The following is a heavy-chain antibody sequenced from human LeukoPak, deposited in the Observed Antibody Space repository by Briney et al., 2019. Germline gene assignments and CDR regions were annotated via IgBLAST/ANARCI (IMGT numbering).Heavy chain of an antibody. V-gene: IGHV3-23*01. CDR2: INGVGGST. Sequence: GGSLRLSCAASGFTFTSYAMSWARQAPGKGLEWVSSINGVGGSTYYADSVKGRFTISRDNSKNTLYLQMNSLRAEDTALYYCAKYYYDGGAYSFDYWGQGTLVTVSS. CDR1: GFTFTSYA. J-gene: IGHJ4*02. CDR3: AKYYYDGGAYSFDY. D-gene: IGHD3-22*01.